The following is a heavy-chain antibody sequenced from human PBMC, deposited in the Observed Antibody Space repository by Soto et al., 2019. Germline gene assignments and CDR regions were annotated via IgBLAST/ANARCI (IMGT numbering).Heavy chain of an antibody. CDR3: ARTYYYGSRMSNWFDP. V-gene: IGHV4-39*02. J-gene: IGHJ5*02. Sequence: TSETLSLTCTVSGGPISSSSYYWGWIRQPPGKGLEWIGSIYYTGSTYYTPSLKSRLTISVDTSKNHFSLKLSSVTAADTAVYYCARTYYYGSRMSNWFDPWGQGTLVTVSS. D-gene: IGHD3-10*01. CDR1: GGPISSSSYY. CDR2: IYYTGST.